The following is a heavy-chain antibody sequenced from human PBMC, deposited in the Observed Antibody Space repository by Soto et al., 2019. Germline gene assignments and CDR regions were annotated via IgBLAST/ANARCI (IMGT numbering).Heavy chain of an antibody. V-gene: IGHV1-46*01. CDR2: LNPLDGST. D-gene: IGHD2-15*01. CDR1: GYTFTSYY. CDR3: AREGCGGSCYRREYYFDF. J-gene: IGHJ4*02. Sequence: ASVKVSCKASGYTFTSYYIHWVRLAPGQGLEWMGVLNPLDGSTTYAQKFQGRVTMSSYTSTSTAYMDLSSLRSEDTAVYYCAREGCGGSCYRREYYFDFWGQGTLVTVSS.